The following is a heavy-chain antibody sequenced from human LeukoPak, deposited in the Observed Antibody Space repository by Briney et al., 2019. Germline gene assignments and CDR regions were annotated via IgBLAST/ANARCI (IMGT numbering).Heavy chain of an antibody. CDR1: GGSITGHY. CDR2: IFYIGTT. J-gene: IGHJ3*02. V-gene: IGHV4-59*11. CDR3: ARPKSVYSSVDAFDI. D-gene: IGHD5/OR15-5a*01. Sequence: SETLSLTCTVSGGSITGHYWSWIRQPPGKGLEWVGYIFYIGTTNYNPSLKSRVAISIDTSKYQFSLKLNSVTAADTAVYYCARPKSVYSSVDAFDIWGQGTMVTVSS.